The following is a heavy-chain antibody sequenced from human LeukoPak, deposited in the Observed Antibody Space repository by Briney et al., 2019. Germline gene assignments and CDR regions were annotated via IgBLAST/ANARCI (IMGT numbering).Heavy chain of an antibody. CDR3: ARSGSGWYGGYFDY. CDR1: GGSFSGYY. V-gene: IGHV4-34*01. D-gene: IGHD6-19*01. J-gene: IGHJ4*02. CDR2: INHSGST. Sequence: SETLSLTCAVYGGSFSGYYWSWIRQPPGKGLEWIGEINHSGSTDYNPSLKSRVTISVDTSKNQFSLKLSSVTAADTAVYYCARSGSGWYGGYFDYWGQGTLVTVSS.